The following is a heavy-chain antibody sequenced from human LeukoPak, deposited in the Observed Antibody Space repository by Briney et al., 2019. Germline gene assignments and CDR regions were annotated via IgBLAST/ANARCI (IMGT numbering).Heavy chain of an antibody. CDR3: ASRRHTVVVTAIPGLNDY. Sequence: SVKVSCKASGGTFSSYAISWVRQAPGQGLEWMGRIIPILGIANYAQKFQGRVTITADKSTSTTYMELSSLRSEDTAVYYCASRRHTVVVTAIPGLNDYWGQGTLVTVSS. CDR2: IIPILGIA. V-gene: IGHV1-69*04. J-gene: IGHJ4*02. D-gene: IGHD2-21*02. CDR1: GGTFSSYA.